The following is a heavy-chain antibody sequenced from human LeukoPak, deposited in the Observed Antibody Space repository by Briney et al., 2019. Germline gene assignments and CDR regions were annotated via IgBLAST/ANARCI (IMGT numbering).Heavy chain of an antibody. CDR2: IYYSGST. J-gene: IGHJ4*02. Sequence: PSETLSLTCTVSGGSISSYYWSWIRQPPGKGLEWIGYIYYSGSTNYNPSLKSRVTISVDKSKNQFSLKLSSVTAADTAVYYCARDRWAAAGLFDYWGQGTLVTVSS. D-gene: IGHD6-13*01. CDR1: GGSISSYY. CDR3: ARDRWAAAGLFDY. V-gene: IGHV4-59*12.